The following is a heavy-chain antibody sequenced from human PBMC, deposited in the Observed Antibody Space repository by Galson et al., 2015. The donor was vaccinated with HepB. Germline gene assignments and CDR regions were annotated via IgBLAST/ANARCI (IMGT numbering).Heavy chain of an antibody. CDR1: GYTFTSYA. Sequence: SVKVSCKASGYTFTSYAMHWVRQAPGQRLEWMGWINAGNGNTKYSQKFQGRVTITRDTSASTAYMELSSLRSEDTAVYYCARDPGRRFGDPDFDYWGQGTLVTVSS. J-gene: IGHJ4*02. CDR2: INAGNGNT. D-gene: IGHD3-10*01. CDR3: ARDPGRRFGDPDFDY. V-gene: IGHV1-3*01.